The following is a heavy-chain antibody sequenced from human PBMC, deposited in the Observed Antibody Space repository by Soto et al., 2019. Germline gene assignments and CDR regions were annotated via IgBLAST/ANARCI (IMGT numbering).Heavy chain of an antibody. CDR1: GFTLGTYG. D-gene: IGHD3-22*01. CDR2: ISNDGGDK. CDR3: AKEFFDSSGFYPSLDALDI. J-gene: IGHJ3*02. V-gene: IGHV3-30*18. Sequence: QVQLAESGGGVDQPGRSLTITCAASGFTLGTYGMHWVRQAPGKGLEWVAVISNDGGDKYYSDSVMGRLTISREKSKNPLFLQMNSLRAEDTVVYFCAKEFFDSSGFYPSLDALDIWGQGTVVTVSS.